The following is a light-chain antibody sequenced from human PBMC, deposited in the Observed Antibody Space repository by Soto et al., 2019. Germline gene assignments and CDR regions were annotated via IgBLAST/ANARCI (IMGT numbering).Light chain of an antibody. J-gene: IGLJ3*02. CDR1: SSDVGGYNY. CDR2: EVT. CDR3: SSFAGDNIWV. V-gene: IGLV2-8*01. Sequence: QSVLTQPPSASGSPGQSVTVSCTGTSSDVGGYNYVSWYQQHPGKAPKLIIYEVTERPSGVPDRFSGSKSDNTASLTVSGLQAEDEATYYCSSFAGDNIWVFGGGTQLTVL.